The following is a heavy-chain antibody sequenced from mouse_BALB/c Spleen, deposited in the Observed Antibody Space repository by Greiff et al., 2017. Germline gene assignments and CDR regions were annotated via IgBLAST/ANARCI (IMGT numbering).Heavy chain of an antibody. J-gene: IGHJ3*01. CDR1: GYTFTDYA. D-gene: IGHD1-1*01. V-gene: IGHV1S137*01. CDR2: ISTYYGDA. CDR3: ASGYGGSYPWFAY. Sequence: VQRVESGAELVRPGVSVKISCKGSGYTFTDYAMHWVKQSHAKSLEWIGVISTYYGDASYNQKFKGKATMTVDKSSSTAYMELARLTSEASAIYYCASGYGGSYPWFAYWGQGTLVTVSA.